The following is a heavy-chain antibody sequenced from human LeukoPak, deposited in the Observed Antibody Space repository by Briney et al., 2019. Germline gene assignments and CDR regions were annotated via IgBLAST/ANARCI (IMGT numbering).Heavy chain of an antibody. D-gene: IGHD6-6*01. CDR2: ISSSSTYI. Sequence: GGSLRLSCAASGFTFSSYSMTWVRQAPGKGLEWVSSISSSSTYIHYVDSVKGRFTISRDNAKDSLYLQMNSLRAEDTAVYYCASPSVWGQGTLVTVSS. CDR1: GFTFSSYS. V-gene: IGHV3-21*01. J-gene: IGHJ4*02. CDR3: ASPSV.